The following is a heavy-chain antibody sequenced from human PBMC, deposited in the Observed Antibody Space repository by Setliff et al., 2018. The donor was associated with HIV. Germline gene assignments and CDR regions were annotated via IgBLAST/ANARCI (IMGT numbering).Heavy chain of an antibody. Sequence: SVKVSCKASGGTFTSSAISWVRQARGQGLEWMGAIIPHFDAPQYSQDFQVRVTISRDTSASTAHMVLSSLRSEDMAVYYCARTIESSGYYYYYYYMDVWGNGTTVTVSS. J-gene: IGHJ6*03. D-gene: IGHD3-22*01. V-gene: IGHV1-69*05. CDR1: GGTFTSSA. CDR2: IIPHFDAP. CDR3: ARTIESSGYYYYYYYMDV.